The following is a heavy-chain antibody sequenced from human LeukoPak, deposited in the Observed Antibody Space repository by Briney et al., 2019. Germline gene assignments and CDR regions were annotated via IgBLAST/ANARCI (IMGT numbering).Heavy chain of an antibody. V-gene: IGHV4-61*02. CDR3: ARASGSYYGRGHYFDY. J-gene: IGHJ4*02. CDR2: IYTSGST. D-gene: IGHD1-26*01. Sequence: SQTLSLTCTVSGGSISSGSYYWSWIRQPAGKGLEWIGRIYTSGSTNYNPSLKGRVAISVDTSKNQFSLKLSSVTAADTAVYYCARASGSYYGRGHYFDYWGQGTLVTVSS. CDR1: GGSISSGSYY.